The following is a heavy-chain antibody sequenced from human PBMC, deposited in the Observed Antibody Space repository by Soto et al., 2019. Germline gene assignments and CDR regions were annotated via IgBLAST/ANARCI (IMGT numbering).Heavy chain of an antibody. CDR3: ALRLPQYGWGRARGNWFDP. J-gene: IGHJ5*02. Sequence: QITLKESGPTLVRPTQTLTLTCTFSGFSLSTTGVGVGWIRQPPGKALEWLALIYWDDDKRYSPSLKSRLTFTTATSKNEVILTMTNMDPVDTARYYCALRLPQYGWGRARGNWFDPCGQGTLVTVSS. CDR2: IYWDDDK. CDR1: GFSLSTTGVG. V-gene: IGHV2-5*02. D-gene: IGHD3-10*01.